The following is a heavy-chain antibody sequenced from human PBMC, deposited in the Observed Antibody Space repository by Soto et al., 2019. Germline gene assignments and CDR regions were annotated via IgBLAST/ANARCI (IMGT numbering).Heavy chain of an antibody. V-gene: IGHV5-10-1*01. CDR2: IDPSDSYT. D-gene: IGHD2-15*01. Sequence: PGESLKISCKGSGYSFTSYWISWVRQMPGKGLEWMGRIDPSDSYTNYSPSFQGHVTISADKSISTAYLQWSSLKASDTAMYYCARLSCSGGSCYSGNYFDYWGQGTLVTVSS. CDR3: ARLSCSGGSCYSGNYFDY. J-gene: IGHJ4*02. CDR1: GYSFTSYW.